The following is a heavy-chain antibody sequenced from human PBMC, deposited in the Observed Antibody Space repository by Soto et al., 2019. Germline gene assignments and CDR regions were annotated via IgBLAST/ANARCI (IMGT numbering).Heavy chain of an antibody. V-gene: IGHV3-21*01. CDR2: ISSSSSYI. Sequence: GGSLRLSCVASGFTFTDYVMSWVRQVPGKGLEWVSSISSSSSYIYYADSVKGRFTISRDNAKNSLYLQMNSLRAEDTAVYYCARVNIFNDAFDIWGQGTMVTVSS. CDR1: GFTFTDYV. J-gene: IGHJ3*02. CDR3: ARVNIFNDAFDI.